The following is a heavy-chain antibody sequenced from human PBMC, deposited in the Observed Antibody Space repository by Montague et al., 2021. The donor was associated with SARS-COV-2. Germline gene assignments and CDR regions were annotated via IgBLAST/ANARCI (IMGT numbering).Heavy chain of an antibody. CDR2: IYTSGGT. J-gene: IGHJ5*02. V-gene: IGHV4-61*02. Sequence: TLSLTCTVSGGSISSGSYYWSWIRQPAGKGLEWIGRIYTSGGTNYNPSLKSRVTISVDTSKNQFSLKLSSVTAADTAVYYCARGCSGGSCYPNPFSTWGQGTLVTVSS. D-gene: IGHD2-15*01. CDR3: ARGCSGGSCYPNPFST. CDR1: GGSISSGSYY.